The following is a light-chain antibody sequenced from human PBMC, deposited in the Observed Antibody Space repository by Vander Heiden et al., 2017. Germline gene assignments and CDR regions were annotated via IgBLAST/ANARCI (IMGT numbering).Light chain of an antibody. V-gene: IGKV2-28*01. Sequence: DIVMTQSPLSLPVTPGEPASISCRSSQSLLHSNGYNYLDWYLQKPGQSPQLLIYLGSNRASGVPDRFSGSGSGTDFTLKISRVEAEEVGVYYCMQALQTPTFGQGTKLEIK. CDR3: MQALQTPT. CDR1: QSLLHSNGYNY. J-gene: IGKJ2*01. CDR2: LGS.